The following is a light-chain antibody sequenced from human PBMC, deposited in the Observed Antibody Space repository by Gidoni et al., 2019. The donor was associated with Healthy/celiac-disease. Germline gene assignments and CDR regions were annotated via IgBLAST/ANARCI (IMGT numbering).Light chain of an antibody. CDR1: QSVSSSY. J-gene: IGKJ2*01. Sequence: EIVLTQSPGTLSLSPGERATLSCRASQSVSSSYLAWYQLKPGQAPRLLIYGASSRATGIPDRFSGSGSGTDFTLTISRLEPEDFAVYYCQQYGSSRYTFXQXTKLXIK. CDR2: GAS. CDR3: QQYGSSRYT. V-gene: IGKV3-20*01.